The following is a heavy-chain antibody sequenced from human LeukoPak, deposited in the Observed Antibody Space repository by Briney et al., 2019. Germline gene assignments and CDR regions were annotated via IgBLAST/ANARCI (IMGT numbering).Heavy chain of an antibody. D-gene: IGHD3-22*01. CDR2: INHSGST. CDR3: ARKFRGYYDSTRRYYFDY. V-gene: IGHV4-34*01. Sequence: PSETLSLTCAVYGGSFSGYYWSWIRQPPGKGLEWIGEINHSGSTNYNPSLKSRVPVSVDTSKNQFSLKLSSVTAADTAVYYCARKFRGYYDSTRRYYFDYWGQGTLVTVSS. J-gene: IGHJ4*02. CDR1: GGSFSGYY.